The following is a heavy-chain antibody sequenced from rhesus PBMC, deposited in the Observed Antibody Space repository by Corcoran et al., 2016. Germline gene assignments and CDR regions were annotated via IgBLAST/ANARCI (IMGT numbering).Heavy chain of an antibody. CDR1: GLTFSGYE. D-gene: IGHD4-23*01. V-gene: IGHV3-115*02. Sequence: EVQLAESGGGLVQPGGSLRLSCAASGLTFSGYEMHWVRQAPGKGLESVSVIGCDSSYTHYADSVKGRFTISRDNAKNSLSLQMNSLRAEDTAVYYWARRGVTTFAFDFWGQGLRVTVSS. CDR3: ARRGVTTFAFDF. CDR2: IGCDSSYT. J-gene: IGHJ3*01.